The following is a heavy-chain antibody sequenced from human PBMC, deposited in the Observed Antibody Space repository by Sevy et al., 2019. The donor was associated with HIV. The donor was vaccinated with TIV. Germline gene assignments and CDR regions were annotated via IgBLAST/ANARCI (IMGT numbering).Heavy chain of an antibody. CDR2: INPSGGST. J-gene: IGHJ4*02. Sequence: ASLKVSCKASGYTFTSYYMHWVRQAPGQGLEWMGIINPSGGSTSYAQKFQGRVTMTRDTSTSTVYMELSSLRSEDTAVYYCASSPGGYYDSSGHFDYWGQGTLVTVSS. CDR3: ASSPGGYYDSSGHFDY. V-gene: IGHV1-46*01. D-gene: IGHD3-22*01. CDR1: GYTFTSYY.